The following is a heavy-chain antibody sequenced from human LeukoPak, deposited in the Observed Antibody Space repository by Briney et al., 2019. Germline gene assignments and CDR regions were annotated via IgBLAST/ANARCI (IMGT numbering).Heavy chain of an antibody. V-gene: IGHV3-9*01. CDR2: ISWNSGSI. Sequence: GGSLRLSCAASGFTFDDYAMHWVRQAPGKGLEWVPGISWNSGSIGYADSVKGRFTISRDNAKNSLYLQMNSLRAEDTALYYCASLVVAADAFDIWGQGTMVTVSS. J-gene: IGHJ3*02. CDR3: ASLVVAADAFDI. CDR1: GFTFDDYA. D-gene: IGHD5-12*01.